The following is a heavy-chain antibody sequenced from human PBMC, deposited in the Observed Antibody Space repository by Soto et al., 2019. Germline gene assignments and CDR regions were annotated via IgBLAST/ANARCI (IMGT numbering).Heavy chain of an antibody. CDR3: ARQGDMAETPADAFDI. CDR1: GRTFINHR. J-gene: IGHJ3*02. V-gene: IGHV5-51*01. CDR2: IYPGDSDA. Sequence: GESLKISCKVSGRTFINHRIAWVRQMPGKGLEWMGIIYPGDSDARYSPSFAGQVTISVDKSITTAYLHWSSLEASDSAVYYCARQGDMAETPADAFDIWGQGTLLTVSS. D-gene: IGHD6-19*01.